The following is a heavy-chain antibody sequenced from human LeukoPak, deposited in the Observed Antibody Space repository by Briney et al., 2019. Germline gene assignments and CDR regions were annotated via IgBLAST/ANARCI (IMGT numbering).Heavy chain of an antibody. CDR1: GFTFSTYA. Sequence: PGGSLRLSCAASGFTFSTYAMSWVRQAPGKGLEWVSSIRGSGCRNTYYAESVPGQCTISRDNSNKKLYLQMNTLKAGDTAVYYCSKRVLRSSPDYWGQGTLVTVYS. CDR3: SKRVLRSSPDY. CDR2: IRGSGCRNT. J-gene: IGHJ4*02. D-gene: IGHD5-12*01. V-gene: IGHV3-23*01.